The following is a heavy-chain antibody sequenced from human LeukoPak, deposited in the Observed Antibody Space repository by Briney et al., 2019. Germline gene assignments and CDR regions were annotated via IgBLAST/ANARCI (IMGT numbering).Heavy chain of an antibody. CDR1: GYTFTSYD. J-gene: IGHJ4*02. Sequence: GASVKVSCTASGYTFTSYDINWVRQATGQGLEWMGWMNPNRGNTGYAQKFQGRVTMTRNTSISTAYMELSSLRSEDTAVYYCARVLWFGESRSGPDDYWGQGTLVTVSS. D-gene: IGHD3-10*01. CDR2: MNPNRGNT. CDR3: ARVLWFGESRSGPDDY. V-gene: IGHV1-8*01.